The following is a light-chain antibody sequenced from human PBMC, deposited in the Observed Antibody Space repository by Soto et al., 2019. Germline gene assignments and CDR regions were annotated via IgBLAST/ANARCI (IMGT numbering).Light chain of an antibody. J-gene: IGLJ2*01. V-gene: IGLV2-14*01. CDR2: DVS. CDR3: SSYTCSSTLVV. CDR1: SSDVGGYNY. Sequence: QSALTQPASVSGSPGQSITISCAGTSSDVGGYNYVSWYQQHPGKAPKLMIYDVSNRPSGVSNPFSGSKSGNTASLTISGLQAEDEADYYCSSYTCSSTLVVFGGGTKLTVL.